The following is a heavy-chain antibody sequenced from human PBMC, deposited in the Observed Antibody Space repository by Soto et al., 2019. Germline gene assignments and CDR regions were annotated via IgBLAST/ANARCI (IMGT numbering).Heavy chain of an antibody. D-gene: IGHD6-19*01. CDR2: IWYDGSNK. CDR3: ARGNGYSSGWVDY. Sequence: QVQLVESGGGVVQPGRSLRLSCAASGFTFSSYGMHWVRQAPGKGLEWVAVIWYDGSNKYYADSVKGRFTISRDNSKNKLYAQMNSLRAEDTAVYYCARGNGYSSGWVDYWGQGTLVTVSS. J-gene: IGHJ4*02. CDR1: GFTFSSYG. V-gene: IGHV3-33*01.